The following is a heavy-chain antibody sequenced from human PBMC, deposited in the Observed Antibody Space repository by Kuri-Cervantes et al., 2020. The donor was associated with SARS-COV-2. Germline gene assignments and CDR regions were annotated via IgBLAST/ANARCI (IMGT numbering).Heavy chain of an antibody. V-gene: IGHV4-39*01. D-gene: IGHD3-3*01. CDR3: ARQMMSSITIFGVVITRNWFDP. Sequence: SETLSLTCTVSGGSISSSSYYWGWIRQPPGKGLEWIGSIYYSGSIYYNPSLKSRVTISVDTSKNQFSLKLSSVTAADTAVYYCARQMMSSITIFGVVITRNWFDPWGQGVLVTVSS. CDR2: IYYSGSI. CDR1: GGSISSSSYY. J-gene: IGHJ5*02.